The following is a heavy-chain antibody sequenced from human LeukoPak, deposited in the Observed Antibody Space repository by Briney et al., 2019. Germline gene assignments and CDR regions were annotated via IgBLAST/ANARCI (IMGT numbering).Heavy chain of an antibody. CDR1: SGFFSGYY. CDR2: INHSGST. CDR3: ARGRNRFDP. J-gene: IGHJ5*02. Sequence: KASESLSLTCAVYSGFFSGYYWSWIRHPPGKGREWIGEINHSGSTNYIPSLKSRVTISVDTSKNQFSLKLTSVTAAETAVYNGARGRNRFDPWGQGTLVTVSS. V-gene: IGHV4-34*01.